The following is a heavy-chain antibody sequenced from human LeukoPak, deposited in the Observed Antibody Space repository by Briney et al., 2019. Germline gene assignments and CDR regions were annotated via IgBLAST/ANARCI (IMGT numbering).Heavy chain of an antibody. J-gene: IGHJ4*02. CDR3: AKRSGSWSQEYFDY. CDR1: GFTFSRYA. V-gene: IGHV3-23*01. D-gene: IGHD3-10*01. CDR2: IGVSDAST. Sequence: GGSLRLSCVISGFTFSRYAVHWVRQAPGKGLEWVSGIGVSDASTYYADSVKGRFIVSRDTSKNTLYLQMNSLRAEDTAMYYCAKRSGSWSQEYFDYWGQGTVVTVSS.